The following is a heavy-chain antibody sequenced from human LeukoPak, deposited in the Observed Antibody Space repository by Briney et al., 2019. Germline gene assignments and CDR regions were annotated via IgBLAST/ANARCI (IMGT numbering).Heavy chain of an antibody. J-gene: IGHJ3*02. Sequence: GGSLRLSCAASEFTFSTYAMNWDRQAPGKGLEWVAVISYDGSHKYYADSVKGRFTISRDNAKNSLYLQMNSLRAEDTAVYYCAADLVRGVLGDAFDIWGQGTMVTVSS. CDR3: AADLVRGVLGDAFDI. CDR2: ISYDGSHK. V-gene: IGHV3-30-3*01. D-gene: IGHD3-10*01. CDR1: EFTFSTYA.